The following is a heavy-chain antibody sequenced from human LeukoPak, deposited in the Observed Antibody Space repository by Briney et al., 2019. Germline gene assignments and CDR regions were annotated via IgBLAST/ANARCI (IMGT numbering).Heavy chain of an antibody. J-gene: IGHJ4*02. CDR1: GGSISSSSYY. D-gene: IGHD1-26*01. CDR3: FLRVGATGFDY. CDR2: IYYSGST. V-gene: IGHV4-39*01. Sequence: SETLSLTCTVSGGSISSSSYYWGWLRQPPGKGLEWIGSIYYSGSTYYNPSLKSRVTISVDTSKNQFSLKLSSVTAADTAVYYCFLRVGATGFDYWGQGTLVTVSS.